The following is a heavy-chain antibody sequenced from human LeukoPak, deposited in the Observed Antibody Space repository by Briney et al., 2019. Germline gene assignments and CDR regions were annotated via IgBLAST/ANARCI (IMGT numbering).Heavy chain of an antibody. Sequence: GRSLRLSCAASGFTFSSYAMHWVRQAPGKGLEWVAVISYDGSNKYYADSVKGRFTISRDNSKNTLYLQMNSLRAEDTAVYYCARGSSGYPRYFDYWGQGTLVTVSS. CDR2: ISYDGSNK. J-gene: IGHJ4*02. V-gene: IGHV3-30-3*01. D-gene: IGHD3-22*01. CDR1: GFTFSSYA. CDR3: ARGSSGYPRYFDY.